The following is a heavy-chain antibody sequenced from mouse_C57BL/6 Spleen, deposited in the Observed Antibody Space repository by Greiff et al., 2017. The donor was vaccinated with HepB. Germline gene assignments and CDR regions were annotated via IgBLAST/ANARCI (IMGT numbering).Heavy chain of an antibody. D-gene: IGHD1-1*01. CDR3: ARGGTVVADYFDY. CDR2: IDPSDSYT. J-gene: IGHJ2*01. V-gene: IGHV1-69*01. CDR1: GYTFTSYW. Sequence: QVQLQQPGAELVRPGSSVKLSCKASGYTFTSYWMHWVKQRPGQGLEWIGEIDPSDSYTNYNQKFKGKSTLTVDKSSSTAYMQLSSLTSEDSAVYYCARGGTVVADYFDYWGQGTTLTVSS.